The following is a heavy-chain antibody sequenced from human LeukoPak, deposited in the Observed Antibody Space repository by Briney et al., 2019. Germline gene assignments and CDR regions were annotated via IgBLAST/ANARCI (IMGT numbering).Heavy chain of an antibody. CDR1: GYTFTGSY. J-gene: IGHJ6*03. Sequence: GASVKVSCKASGYTFTGSYMHWVRQAPGQGLEWMGWINPNSGGTNYAQKFQGRVTMTRDTSISTAYMELSRLRSDDTAVYYCASSYCTNGVCAYYYYYMDVWGKGTTVTVSS. CDR3: ASSYCTNGVCAYYYYYMDV. D-gene: IGHD2-8*01. V-gene: IGHV1-2*02. CDR2: INPNSGGT.